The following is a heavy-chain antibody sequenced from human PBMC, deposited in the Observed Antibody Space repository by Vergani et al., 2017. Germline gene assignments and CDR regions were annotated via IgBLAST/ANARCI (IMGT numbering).Heavy chain of an antibody. CDR3: ARVDRTMVRGAQGGFGP. Sequence: QVQLVQSGAEVKKPGASVKVSCKASGYTFTGYYMHWVRQAPGQGLEWMGWINPNSGGTNYAQKFQGRVTMTRDTSISTAYMERSRLRSDDTAVYYCARVDRTMVRGAQGGFGPWGQGTLVTVSS. CDR2: INPNSGGT. CDR1: GYTFTGYY. J-gene: IGHJ5*02. V-gene: IGHV1-2*02. D-gene: IGHD3-10*01.